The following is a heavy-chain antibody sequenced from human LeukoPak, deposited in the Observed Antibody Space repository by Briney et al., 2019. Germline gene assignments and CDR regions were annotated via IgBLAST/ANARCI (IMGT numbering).Heavy chain of an antibody. D-gene: IGHD6-13*01. V-gene: IGHV3-15*01. Sequence: PGGSLRLSCSASGFTFTDAWMSWVRQAPGKGLEWVGRIKSKGDGGTTDYAAPVKGRFTISRDDSKNTLYLQMNSLKTEDTAVYYCTTAGYSRYAGGQGTLVTVSS. J-gene: IGHJ4*02. CDR1: GFTFTDAW. CDR3: TTAGYSRYA. CDR2: IKSKGDGGTT.